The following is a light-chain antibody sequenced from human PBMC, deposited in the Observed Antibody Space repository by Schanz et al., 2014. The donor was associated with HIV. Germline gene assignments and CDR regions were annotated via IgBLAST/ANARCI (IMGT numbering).Light chain of an antibody. CDR3: QQYGSSPLT. Sequence: EIVLTQSPGILSLSPGGRATLSCRASQSVSSSYLAWYQQKPGQAPRLLIYGASSRATGIPDRFSGSGSGTDFTLTISRLEPEDFAVYYCQQYGSSPLTFGGGTKVEIK. CDR2: GAS. CDR1: QSVSSSY. J-gene: IGKJ4*01. V-gene: IGKV3-20*01.